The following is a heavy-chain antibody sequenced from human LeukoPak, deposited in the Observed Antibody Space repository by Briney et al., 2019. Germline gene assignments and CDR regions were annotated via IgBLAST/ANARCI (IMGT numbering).Heavy chain of an antibody. CDR3: ARVLSMITFGGGETNLFDP. J-gene: IGHJ5*02. CDR1: GFTFSSYS. CDR2: ISSSSSYI. Sequence: PGGSLRLSCAASGFTFSSYSMNWVRPAPGKGLEWVSSISSSSSYIYYADSVKGRFTISRDNAKNSLYLQMNSLRAEDTAVYYCARVLSMITFGGGETNLFDPWGQGTLVTVSS. D-gene: IGHD3-16*01. V-gene: IGHV3-21*01.